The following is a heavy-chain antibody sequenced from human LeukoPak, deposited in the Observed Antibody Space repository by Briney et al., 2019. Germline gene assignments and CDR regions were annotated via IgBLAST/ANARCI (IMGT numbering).Heavy chain of an antibody. J-gene: IGHJ4*02. CDR1: GGTFSVYA. CDR3: ARGSKRGSPYYFDY. CDR2: IIPIFGTA. D-gene: IGHD1-26*01. V-gene: IGHV1-69*13. Sequence: ASVKVSCKASGGTFSVYAISWVRQAPGQGLEWMGGIIPIFGTANYAQKFQGRVTITADESTSTAYMELSSLRSEDTAVYYCARGSKRGSPYYFDYWGQGTLVTVSS.